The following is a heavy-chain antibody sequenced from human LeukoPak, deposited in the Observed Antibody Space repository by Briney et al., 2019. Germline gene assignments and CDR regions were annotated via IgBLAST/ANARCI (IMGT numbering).Heavy chain of an antibody. D-gene: IGHD4-17*01. CDR2: INHSGST. V-gene: IGHV4-34*01. Sequence: SETLSLTCAVYGGSFSGYYWSWIRQPPGKGLEWIGEINHSGSTNYNPSLKSRVTISVDTSRNQFSLKLSSVTAADTAVYYCARVPAHDYGDYYYYGMDVWDQGTTVTVSS. J-gene: IGHJ6*02. CDR1: GGSFSGYY. CDR3: ARVPAHDYGDYYYYGMDV.